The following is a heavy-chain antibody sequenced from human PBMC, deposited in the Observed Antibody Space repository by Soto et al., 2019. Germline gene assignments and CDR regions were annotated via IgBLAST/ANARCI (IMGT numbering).Heavy chain of an antibody. J-gene: IGHJ4*02. CDR3: ARATRSGSPHFDH. CDR2: INPSGDST. CDR1: GYTFSNYY. D-gene: IGHD5-12*01. V-gene: IGHV1-46*01. Sequence: ASVKVSCKASGYTFSNYYMHWVRQAPGQGLEWMGIINPSGDSTSYAQEFQGRVTMTRETSTSTLYMELSSLRSEDTAVYYCARATRSGSPHFDHWGQGTLVTVS.